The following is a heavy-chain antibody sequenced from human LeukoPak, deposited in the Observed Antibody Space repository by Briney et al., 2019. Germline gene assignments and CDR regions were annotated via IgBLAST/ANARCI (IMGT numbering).Heavy chain of an antibody. CDR1: GYTFTDYY. V-gene: IGHV1-2*02. J-gene: IGHJ4*02. CDR2: INPNNGGT. Sequence: ASVKVSCKASGYTFTDYYIHWVRQAPGQGLEWMGWINPNNGGTNYAQKFQGRVIMTRDTSINTAYMELSRLRSDDMAFYYCAREWQDSGTYFRFDYWGQGTLVTGSS. D-gene: IGHD1-26*01. CDR3: AREWQDSGTYFRFDY.